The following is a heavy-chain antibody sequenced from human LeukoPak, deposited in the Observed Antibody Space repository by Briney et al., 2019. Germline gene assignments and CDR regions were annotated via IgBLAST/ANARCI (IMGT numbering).Heavy chain of an antibody. D-gene: IGHD7-27*01. CDR2: ISGSSSYI. CDR3: AQDIAWGAFEH. CDR1: GFTFSSYS. V-gene: IGHV3-21*04. Sequence: GGSLRLSCAASGFTFSSYSMNWVRQAPGKGLEWVSSISGSSSYIYYADSVKGRFTISRDDSKNTLSLQMNSLRVEDTALYYCAQDIAWGAFEHWGQGTLVTVSS. J-gene: IGHJ4*02.